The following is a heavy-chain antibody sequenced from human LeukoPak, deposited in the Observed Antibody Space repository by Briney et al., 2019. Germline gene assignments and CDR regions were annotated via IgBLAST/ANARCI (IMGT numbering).Heavy chain of an antibody. V-gene: IGHV1-2*02. CDR2: INLNSGGT. CDR3: ARNFYFDNSGYYHY. D-gene: IGHD3-22*01. J-gene: IGHJ4*02. CDR1: GYTFIAYY. Sequence: GASVKVSSKASGYTFIAYYMHWVRPAPGQGLEWMGWINLNSGGTNYAQKFQGRVTMTTDTSISTAYMELSRLRSDDTAVYYCARNFYFDNSGYYHYWGQGTLVTVSS.